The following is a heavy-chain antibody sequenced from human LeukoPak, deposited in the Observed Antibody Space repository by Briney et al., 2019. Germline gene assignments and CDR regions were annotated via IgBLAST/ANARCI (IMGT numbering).Heavy chain of an antibody. Sequence: ASVKVSCKASGYTFTCYYMHWVRQAPGQGREGMGWINPNSGGTNYAQKFQGRFTMTRDTSISTAYMELSRLRSDDTAVYYCARSARTTKNWFDPWGQGTLVTVSS. CDR3: ARSARTTKNWFDP. V-gene: IGHV1-2*02. CDR1: GYTFTCYY. CDR2: INPNSGGT. D-gene: IGHD1-1*01. J-gene: IGHJ5*02.